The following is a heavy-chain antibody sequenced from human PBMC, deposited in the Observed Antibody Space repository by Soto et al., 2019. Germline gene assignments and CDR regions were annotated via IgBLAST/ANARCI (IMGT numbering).Heavy chain of an antibody. V-gene: IGHV5-51*01. J-gene: IGHJ6*02. CDR2: IYPGDSDT. Sequence: GESLKISCKGSGYTFTNYWIGWVRQMPGKGLEWMGIIYPGDSDTKYNPSFQGQVTISADKSVTTTYLRWTSLKASDTAIYYCAASIFYYGMDVWGQGTTVTVSS. CDR3: AASIFYYGMDV. CDR1: GYTFTNYW.